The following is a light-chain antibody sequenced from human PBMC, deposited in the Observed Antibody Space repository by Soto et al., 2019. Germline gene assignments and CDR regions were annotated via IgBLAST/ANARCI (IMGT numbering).Light chain of an antibody. CDR1: QSVSSNY. J-gene: IGKJ1*01. CDR3: QQYGDSRWT. Sequence: IVLTQSPGTLSLSPGERVTLSCRASQSVSSNYLAWYQQKPGQAPRLLIYGASSRATGIPDRFSGSGSGKDFTLTISRVEPEDFAVYYCQQYGDSRWTFGQGTKVEIK. V-gene: IGKV3-20*01. CDR2: GAS.